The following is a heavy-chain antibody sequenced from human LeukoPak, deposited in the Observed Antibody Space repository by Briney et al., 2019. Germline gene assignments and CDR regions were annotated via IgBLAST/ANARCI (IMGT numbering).Heavy chain of an antibody. J-gene: IGHJ4*02. CDR2: ISYDGSNK. Sequence: GGSLRLSCAASGFTFSSYAMHWVRQAPGKGLEWVAVISYDGSNKYYADSVKGRFTISRDNSKNTLYLQMNSLRAEDTAVYYCANPWFGELSYFDYWGQGTLVTVSS. CDR3: ANPWFGELSYFDY. V-gene: IGHV3-30-3*01. CDR1: GFTFSSYA. D-gene: IGHD3-10*01.